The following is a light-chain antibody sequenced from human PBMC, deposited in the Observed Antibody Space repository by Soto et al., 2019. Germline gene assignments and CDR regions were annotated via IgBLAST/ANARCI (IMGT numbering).Light chain of an antibody. CDR2: AAY. Sequence: DIQMTQSPSTLSASVGDRVTITCRASQSISSWLAWYQQKPGKAPKLLIYAAYNLQSGVPSRFSGSGSGTDFTLKISRVEAEDVGVYYCMQSIQRRGTFGQGTKVDI. CDR3: MQSIQRRGT. V-gene: IGKV1-5*01. CDR1: QSISSW. J-gene: IGKJ1*01.